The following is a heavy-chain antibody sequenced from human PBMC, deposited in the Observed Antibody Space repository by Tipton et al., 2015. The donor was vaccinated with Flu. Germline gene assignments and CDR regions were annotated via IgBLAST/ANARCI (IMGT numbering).Heavy chain of an antibody. D-gene: IGHD2-2*01. CDR3: ARALFAMPPDH. CDR2: MNPNSGNT. CDR1: GCTFTSYD. J-gene: IGHJ4*02. Sequence: QLVQSGAEVKKPGASVKVSCKASGCTFTSYDINWVRQATGQGLEWMGWMNPNSGNTRYAQKFQGRVTMTRNTSISTAYMELSSLRSGDAAVYYCARALFAMPPDHWAQGTLVTVSS. V-gene: IGHV1-8*01.